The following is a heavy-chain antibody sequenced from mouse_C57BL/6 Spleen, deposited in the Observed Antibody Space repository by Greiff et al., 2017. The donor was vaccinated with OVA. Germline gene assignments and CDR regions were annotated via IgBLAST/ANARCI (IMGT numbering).Heavy chain of an antibody. CDR2: IYWDDDK. CDR3: ARREDDSWYFDY. CDR1: GFSLSTSGMG. J-gene: IGHJ2*01. Sequence: QVTLKESGPGILQSSQTLSLTCSFSGFSLSTSGMGVSWIRQPSGKGLEWLAHIYWDDDKRYNPSLKSRLTISKDTSRNQVFLKITSVDTADTATYYCARREDDSWYFDYWGQGTTLTVSS. V-gene: IGHV8-12*01. D-gene: IGHD2-13*01.